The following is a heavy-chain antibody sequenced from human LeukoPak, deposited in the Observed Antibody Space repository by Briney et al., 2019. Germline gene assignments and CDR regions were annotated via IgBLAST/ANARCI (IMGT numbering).Heavy chain of an antibody. V-gene: IGHV4-4*07. CDR2: VYSSGST. CDR3: ARGDMVLRGVIDDMDP. D-gene: IGHD3-10*01. CDR1: GASIRTYY. Sequence: SETLSLTCTVSGASIRTYYWNWIRQPAGKRLEWIGRVYSSGSTNYNPSLRSRVAMSVDTSKNQFSLKLSSVTAADTAVYYCARGDMVLRGVIDDMDPWGQGTLVTVSS. J-gene: IGHJ5*02.